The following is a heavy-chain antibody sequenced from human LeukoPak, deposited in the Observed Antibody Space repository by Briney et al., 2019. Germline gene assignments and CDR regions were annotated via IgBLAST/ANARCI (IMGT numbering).Heavy chain of an antibody. J-gene: IGHJ4*02. CDR1: GFTVSSNE. CDR3: AKDRRAGSYDY. Sequence: GGSLRLSCAASGFTVSSNEMSWVRQAPGKGLEWVSSISGGSTYYADSRKGRFTISRDNSKNTLHLQMNSLRAEDTAVYYCAKDRRAGSYDYWGQGTLVTVSS. D-gene: IGHD3-10*01. V-gene: IGHV3-38-3*01. CDR2: ISGGST.